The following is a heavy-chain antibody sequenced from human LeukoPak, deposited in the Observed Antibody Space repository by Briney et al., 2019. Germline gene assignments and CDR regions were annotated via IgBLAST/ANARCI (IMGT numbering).Heavy chain of an antibody. CDR2: INPNTGAT. CDR3: ARDRVGSGWPRPYYFEV. D-gene: IGHD6-19*01. CDR1: GYTLTGYY. Sequence: ASVKVSCKASGYTLTGYYLHWVRQAPGQGLEWMGWINPNTGATHSAQKFQGRITMTRDTSISTAYMDLSRLRSDGTAVYYCARDRVGSGWPRPYYFEVWGQGTLVTVFS. J-gene: IGHJ4*02. V-gene: IGHV1-2*02.